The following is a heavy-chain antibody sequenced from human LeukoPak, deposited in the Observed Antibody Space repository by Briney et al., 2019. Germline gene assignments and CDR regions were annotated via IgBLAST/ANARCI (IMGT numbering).Heavy chain of an antibody. V-gene: IGHV3-7*05. J-gene: IGHJ4*02. CDR3: ARDFNYGDFDY. CDR2: IKQDGSEK. Sequence: PGGSLGLSCAASGFAFSSYWMSWVRQAPGKGLEWVANIKQDGSEKYYVDSVKGRFTTSRDNAKNSLYLQMNSLRAEDTAVYYCARDFNYGDFDYWGQGTLVTVSS. CDR1: GFAFSSYW. D-gene: IGHD4-17*01.